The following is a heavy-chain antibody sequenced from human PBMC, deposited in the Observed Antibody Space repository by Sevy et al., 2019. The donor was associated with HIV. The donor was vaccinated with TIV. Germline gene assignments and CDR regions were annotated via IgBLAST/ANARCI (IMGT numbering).Heavy chain of an antibody. V-gene: IGHV3-23*01. J-gene: IGHJ4*02. CDR2: LSFGCGKI. Sequence: GGSLRLSCAASGFAFYEYSMSWIRQAPGKGLEWVATLSFGCGKINYADSVKGRFTISSDNSKNSFYLQMDNLRVEDTALYCCAREGCSRPHDYWGQGTRVTVSS. CDR1: GFAFYEYS. CDR3: AREGCSRPHDY. D-gene: IGHD2-8*01.